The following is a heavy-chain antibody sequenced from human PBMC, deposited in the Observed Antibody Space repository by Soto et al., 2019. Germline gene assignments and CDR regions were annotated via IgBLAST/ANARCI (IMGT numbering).Heavy chain of an antibody. CDR2: IQNHGYST. CDR3: ARGYDAGCHFGY. V-gene: IGHV3-48*03. CDR1: GLTFSSDE. Sequence: EVQLVESGGGLVQPGGSLRLACEASGLTFSSDEMNWGRQAPGKGLEWSAYIQNHGYSTHYADSVKDRFTISRDNAKNTLYLQMRSLRAEATAIYYCARGYDAGCHFGYWGQGVRVTVAS. D-gene: IGHD1-20*01. J-gene: IGHJ4*02.